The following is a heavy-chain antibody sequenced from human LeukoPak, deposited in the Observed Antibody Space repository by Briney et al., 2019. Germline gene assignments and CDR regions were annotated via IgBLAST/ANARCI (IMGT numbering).Heavy chain of an antibody. CDR3: ARDHTGWFDP. CDR1: GGSISSSSYY. V-gene: IGHV4-39*02. D-gene: IGHD4-17*01. Sequence: PSETLSLTCTVSGGSISSSSYYWGWIRQPPGKGLEWIGSIYYSGSTYYNPSLKSRVTISVDTSKNQFSLKLSSVTAADTAVYYCARDHTGWFDPWGQGTLVTVSS. CDR2: IYYSGST. J-gene: IGHJ5*02.